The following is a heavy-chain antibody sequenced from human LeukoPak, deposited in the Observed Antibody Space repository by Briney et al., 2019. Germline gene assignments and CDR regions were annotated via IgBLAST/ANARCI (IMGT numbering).Heavy chain of an antibody. CDR1: DGSIRGYF. J-gene: IGHJ4*02. CDR2: IYYTGST. CDR3: ARKYSNVWSYDF. V-gene: IGHV4-59*01. Sequence: SETPALTRHGSDGSIRGYFWRWIRQPPREGPEWIGYIYYTGSTNSSPSLKSRVTISVDTSKNQFSLKLSSVTAADTAVYYCARKYSNVWSYDFWGQGTPVTVSS. D-gene: IGHD5-18*01.